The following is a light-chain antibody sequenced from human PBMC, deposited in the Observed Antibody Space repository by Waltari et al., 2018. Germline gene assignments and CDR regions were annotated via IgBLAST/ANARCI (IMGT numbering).Light chain of an antibody. CDR1: QSVSSN. CDR2: GAS. J-gene: IGKJ1*01. V-gene: IGKV3-15*01. CDR3: QQYNNCPPWT. Sequence: EIVMTPSPATLSVSPGARATLSCRASQSVSSNLAWYQQKPGQPPRLLIYGASTRATGIPARFSGSGSSTEFTLTISSLHSEDFAVYYCQQYNNCPPWTFGQGTKVEIK.